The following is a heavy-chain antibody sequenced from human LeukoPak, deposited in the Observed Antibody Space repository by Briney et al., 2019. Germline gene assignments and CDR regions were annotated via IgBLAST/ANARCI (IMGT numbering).Heavy chain of an antibody. V-gene: IGHV3-30*04. CDR1: GFTSSSYA. CDR3: ARDPALTTYYYDSSGYQN. Sequence: GGSLRLSCAASGFTSSSYAMHWVRQAPGKGLEWVAVISYAVKGRFTISGDNSKNTLYLQMNSLRAEDTAVYYCARDPALTTYYYDSSGYQNWGQGTLVTVSS. CDR2: ISYA. D-gene: IGHD3-22*01. J-gene: IGHJ4*02.